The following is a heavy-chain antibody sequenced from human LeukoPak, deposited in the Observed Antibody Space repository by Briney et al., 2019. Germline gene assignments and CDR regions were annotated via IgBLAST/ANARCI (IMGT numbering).Heavy chain of an antibody. CDR1: GGTVSSYA. D-gene: IGHD3-9*01. CDR2: IIPILGIA. J-gene: IGHJ1*01. CDR3: ASARGDILAGYYLEYFQH. V-gene: IGHV1-69*04. Sequence: AASVKVSCKASGGTVSSYAISWVRQAPGQGLEWMGRIIPILGIANYAQKFQGRVTITADKSTSTAYMELSSLRSEDTAVYYCASARGDILAGYYLEYFQHWGQGTLVTVSS.